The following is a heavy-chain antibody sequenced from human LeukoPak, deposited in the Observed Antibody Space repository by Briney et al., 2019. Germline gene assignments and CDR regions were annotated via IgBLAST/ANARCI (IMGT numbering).Heavy chain of an antibody. CDR2: MNPNSGNT. D-gene: IGHD1-14*01. V-gene: IGHV1-8*03. J-gene: IGHJ6*03. CDR1: GYTFTSYD. CDR3: ARDIYVYAESYYYYMDV. Sequence: ASVKVSCKASGYTFTSYDINWVRQATGQGLEWMGWMNPNSGNTGYAQKFQGRVTITRNTSISTAYMELSSLRSEDTAVYYCARDIYVYAESYYYYMDVWGKGTTVTVSS.